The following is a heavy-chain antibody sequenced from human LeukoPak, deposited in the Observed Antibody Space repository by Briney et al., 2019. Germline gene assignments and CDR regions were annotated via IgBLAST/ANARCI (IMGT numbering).Heavy chain of an antibody. D-gene: IGHD4-17*01. J-gene: IGHJ4*02. CDR2: IYYSGST. Sequence: PSETLSLTCTVSGGSISSYYWSWIRQPPGKGLEWMGYIYYSGSTNYNPALKSRVTISGDTSKNQFSLNLSSVTAADTAVYYCARAGGTTVTTDKFDYWGQGTLVTVSS. V-gene: IGHV4-59*08. CDR1: GGSISSYY. CDR3: ARAGGTTVTTDKFDY.